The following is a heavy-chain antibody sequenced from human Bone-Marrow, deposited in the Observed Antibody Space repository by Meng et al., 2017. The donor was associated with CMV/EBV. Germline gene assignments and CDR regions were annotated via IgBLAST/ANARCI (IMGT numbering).Heavy chain of an antibody. CDR1: GFTFTSSA. CDR2: IVVGSGNT. D-gene: IGHD2-21*01. J-gene: IGHJ6*02. CDR3: ARVDTPTYCGGDCYSEMDV. Sequence: SVKVSCKASGFTFTSSAVQWVRQARGQRLEWIGWIVVGSGNTNYAQKFQERVTITRDMSTSTAYMELRSLRSDDTAVYYCARVDTPTYCGGDCYSEMDVWGQGTTVTVSS. V-gene: IGHV1-58*01.